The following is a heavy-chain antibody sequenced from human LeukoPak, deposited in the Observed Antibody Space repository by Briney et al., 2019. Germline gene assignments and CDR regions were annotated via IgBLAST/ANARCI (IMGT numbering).Heavy chain of an antibody. CDR1: GYTFTSYG. CDR2: ISAYNGNT. CDR3: ARDPPNYYGSGSYFLTANDY. V-gene: IGHV1-18*01. D-gene: IGHD3-10*01. J-gene: IGHJ4*02. Sequence: ASVKVSCKASGYTFTSYGISWVRQAPGQGLEWMGWISAYNGNTNYAQKLQGRVTMTTDTSTSTAYMELRSLRSDDTAVYYCARDPPNYYGSGSYFLTANDYWGQGTLVTVSS.